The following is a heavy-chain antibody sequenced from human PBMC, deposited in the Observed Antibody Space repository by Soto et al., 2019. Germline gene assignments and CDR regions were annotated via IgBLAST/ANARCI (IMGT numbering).Heavy chain of an antibody. D-gene: IGHD2-15*01. CDR2: IYHSGST. CDR3: ARASHTLPPLDS. Sequence: QLQLQESGSGLVKPSQTLSLTCAVSGGSISSGGYSWSWIRQPPGKGLEWIGYIYHSGSTYYNPSLKSRVXXXVXRSKNQFSLKLSSVTAAATAVSYCARASHTLPPLDSWGQGTLVTVSS. J-gene: IGHJ4*02. V-gene: IGHV4-30-2*01. CDR1: GGSISSGGYS.